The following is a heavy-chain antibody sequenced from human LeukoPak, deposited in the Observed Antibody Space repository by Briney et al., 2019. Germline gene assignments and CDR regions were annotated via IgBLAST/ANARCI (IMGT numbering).Heavy chain of an antibody. J-gene: IGHJ4*02. CDR2: IYTGGTT. Sequence: GGYLRLYCAASGFSVSSNYMNWVRQAPGKGLGWVSAIYTGGTTYYADSVKGRFTISRDNSKNTLYLQLNSLRAEDTAVYYCARDKLGSGYSSDFDCWGQGTLVTVSS. CDR1: GFSVSSNY. CDR3: ARDKLGSGYSSDFDC. D-gene: IGHD6-19*01. V-gene: IGHV3-66*02.